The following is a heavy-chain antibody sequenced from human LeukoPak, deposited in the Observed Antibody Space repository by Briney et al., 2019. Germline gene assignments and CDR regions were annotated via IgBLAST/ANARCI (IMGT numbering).Heavy chain of an antibody. V-gene: IGHV3-7*02. D-gene: IGHD2-2*01. CDR3: ARSSLYCSSTSCYVGY. Sequence: PGGSLRLSCAASGFTFSSYWMSWVRQAPGKGLEWVANIKQDGSEKYYVDSVKGRFTISRDNAKNSLYLQMNSLRAEDTAVYYCARSSLYCSSTSCYVGYWGQGALVTVSS. CDR2: IKQDGSEK. CDR1: GFTFSSYW. J-gene: IGHJ4*02.